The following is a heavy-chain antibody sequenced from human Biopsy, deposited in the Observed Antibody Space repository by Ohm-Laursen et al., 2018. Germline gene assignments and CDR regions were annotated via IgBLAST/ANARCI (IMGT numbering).Heavy chain of an antibody. CDR1: GGSFTGHY. CDR3: ARGSNDFGGLYFPR. Sequence: SGTLSLTCTVSGGSFTGHYWSWIRQPPGEGLEWIGHMSYTGYTSSNASLKSRVTISVDTYTTHFYLRLSSLTAADTAVYYGARGSNDFGGLYFPRWGQGTLVTVSS. V-gene: IGHV4-59*11. D-gene: IGHD4-23*01. CDR2: MSYTGYT. J-gene: IGHJ4*02.